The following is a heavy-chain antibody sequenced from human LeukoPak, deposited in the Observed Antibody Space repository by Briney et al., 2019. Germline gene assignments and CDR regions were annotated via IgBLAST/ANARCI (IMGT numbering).Heavy chain of an antibody. J-gene: IGHJ4*02. CDR3: VKDIHYYGSGNYYNGYFDY. V-gene: IGHV3-64D*09. Sequence: GGSLRLSCSASGFSFSNYAMHWVRQAPGKGLEYVSAISSNGGSTYYADSVKGRFTISRDNSRNTLYLQVSSLRAEDTAVYYCVKDIHYYGSGNYYNGYFDYWGQGTLVTVSS. D-gene: IGHD3-10*01. CDR1: GFSFSNYA. CDR2: ISSNGGST.